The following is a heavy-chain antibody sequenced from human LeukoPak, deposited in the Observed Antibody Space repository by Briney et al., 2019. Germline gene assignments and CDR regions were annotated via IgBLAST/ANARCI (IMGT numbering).Heavy chain of an antibody. Sequence: GGSLRLACAASGFTFSSYSMNWVRQAPGKGLEWVSSISSSSSYIYYADSVKGRFTISRDNAKNSLYLQMNSLRAEDTAVYYCAGSGYSYGWFFGFFDYWGQGTLVTVSS. CDR1: GFTFSSYS. D-gene: IGHD5-18*01. CDR2: ISSSSSYI. V-gene: IGHV3-21*01. J-gene: IGHJ4*02. CDR3: AGSGYSYGWFFGFFDY.